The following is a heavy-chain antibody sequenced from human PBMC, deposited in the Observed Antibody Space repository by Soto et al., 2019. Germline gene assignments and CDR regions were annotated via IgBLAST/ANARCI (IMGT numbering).Heavy chain of an antibody. CDR3: VRWWNGFDY. V-gene: IGHV3-11*01. Sequence: QVLLVESGGDLVKPGGSLRISCVGSGFNFGDYDMGWIRQAPGKGLEWISYISLSGYVTFVADSVKGRFTISRDNRKNTLYVQMNSLTAGDTAVYYCVRWWNGFDYWGQGTLGTVSS. CDR2: ISLSGYVT. CDR1: GFNFGDYD. D-gene: IGHD1-1*01. J-gene: IGHJ4*02.